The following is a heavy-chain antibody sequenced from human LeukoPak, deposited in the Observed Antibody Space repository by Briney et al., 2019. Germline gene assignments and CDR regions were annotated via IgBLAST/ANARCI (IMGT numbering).Heavy chain of an antibody. V-gene: IGHV4-59*08. CDR1: SGSISSYY. D-gene: IGHD3-3*01. CDR3: ARSYYDFWSGYLFDP. CDR2: IYYSGST. Sequence: SETLSLTCTVSSGSISSYYWSWIRQPPGKGLEWIGYIYYSGSTNYNPSLKSRVTISVDTSKNQFSLKLSSVTAADTAVYYCARSYYDFWSGYLFDPWGQGTLVTVSS. J-gene: IGHJ5*02.